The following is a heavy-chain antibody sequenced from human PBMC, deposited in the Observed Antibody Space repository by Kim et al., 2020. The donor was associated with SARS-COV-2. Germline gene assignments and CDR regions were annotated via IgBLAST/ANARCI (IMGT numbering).Heavy chain of an antibody. CDR1: GLNFNTYP. J-gene: IGHJ4*02. Sequence: GGSLRLSCAASGLNFNTYPMHWVRQAPGKGLEWVALISYDGTKDRYSDSVKGRFTISRDNSRNTLYLHMNSLRTEDTALYYCVSEGMWSNNKFDYWGQGTLVTVSS. CDR2: ISYDGTKD. V-gene: IGHV3-30*04. D-gene: IGHD3-10*01. CDR3: VSEGMWSNNKFDY.